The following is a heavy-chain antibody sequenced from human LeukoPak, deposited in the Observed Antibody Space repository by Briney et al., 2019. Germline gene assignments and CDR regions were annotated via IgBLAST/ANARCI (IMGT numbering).Heavy chain of an antibody. CDR1: GAPISSYY. J-gene: IGHJ3*02. V-gene: IGHV4-59*01. CDR2: IYYSGST. D-gene: IGHD2-15*01. CDR3: ARVLAPARVAFDI. Sequence: ASETLSLTCTVSGAPISSYYWSWIRQPPGKGLEWIGYIYYSGSTNYNPSLKSRVTISVDTSKKPFSLRLSSVTAADTAVYYCARVLAPARVAFDIWGQGTMVTVSS.